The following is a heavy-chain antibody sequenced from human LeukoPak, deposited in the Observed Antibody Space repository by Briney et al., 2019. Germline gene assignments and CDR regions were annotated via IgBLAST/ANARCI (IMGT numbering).Heavy chain of an antibody. Sequence: GGSLRLSCAASGFTFSSYGMNWVRQAPGKGLEWVSGISGSGGSTYYADSVKGRFTISRDNSKNTLYLQMNSLRAEDTAVYYCARVGYCSSTSCSTDLGYYYDGMDVWGQGTTVTVSS. CDR3: ARVGYCSSTSCSTDLGYYYDGMDV. CDR2: ISGSGGST. V-gene: IGHV3-23*01. D-gene: IGHD2-2*01. CDR1: GFTFSSYG. J-gene: IGHJ6*02.